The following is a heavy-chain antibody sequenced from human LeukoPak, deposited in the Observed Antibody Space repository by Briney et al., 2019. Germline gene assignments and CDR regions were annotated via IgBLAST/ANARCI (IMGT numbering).Heavy chain of an antibody. CDR2: ITSSVSTM. J-gene: IGHJ4*02. D-gene: IGHD1-1*01. V-gene: IGHV3-11*04. Sequence: GGSLRLSCAASGFTSSDYNMSWIRQAPGKGLGRVLYITSSVSTMYNAASVKGRSTISRDNPQNSLYLQMNSLRAEDTAVYYCARDQNWNDEGDYWGQGTLVTVSS. CDR3: ARDQNWNDEGDY. CDR1: GFTSSDYN.